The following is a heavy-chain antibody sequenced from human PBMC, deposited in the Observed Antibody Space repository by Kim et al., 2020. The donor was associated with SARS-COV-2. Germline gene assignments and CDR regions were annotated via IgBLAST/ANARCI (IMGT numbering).Heavy chain of an antibody. D-gene: IGHD2-21*01. CDR2: IIPIFGTA. J-gene: IGHJ6*02. CDR3: ARASPGGVPRGESRGYGMDV. CDR1: GGTFSSYA. V-gene: IGHV1-69*13. Sequence: SVKVSCKASGGTFSSYAISWVRQAPGQGLEWMGGIIPIFGTANYAQKFQGRVTITADESTSTAYMELSSLRSEDTAVYYCARASPGGVPRGESRGYGMDVWGQGTTVTVSS.